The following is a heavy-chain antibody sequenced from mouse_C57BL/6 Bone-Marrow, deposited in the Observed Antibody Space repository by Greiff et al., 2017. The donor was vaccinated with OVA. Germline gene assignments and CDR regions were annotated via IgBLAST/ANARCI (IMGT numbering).Heavy chain of an antibody. V-gene: IGHV5-2*03. J-gene: IGHJ4*01. Sequence: EVKVEESGGGLVQPGESLKLSCESNEYEFPSHDMSWVRKTPEKRLELVAAINSDGGSTYYPDTMERRFIISRDNTKKTLYLQMSSLRSEDTALYYWARHASDSNDAMDYWGQGTSVTVSS. D-gene: IGHD2-5*01. CDR1: EYEFPSHD. CDR3: ARHASDSNDAMDY. CDR2: INSDGGST.